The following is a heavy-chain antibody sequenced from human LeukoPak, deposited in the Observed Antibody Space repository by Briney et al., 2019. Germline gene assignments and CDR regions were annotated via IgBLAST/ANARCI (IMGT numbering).Heavy chain of an antibody. CDR1: GFTFSTYS. V-gene: IGHV3-48*01. CDR3: ARGGTNWGSSWYFDL. J-gene: IGHJ2*01. Sequence: GGSLRLSCAASGFTFSTYSMNWVRQAPGKGLEWVSYISSSSSTIYYADSVKGRFTISRDNAKNSLYLQMNGLRAEDTAVCYCARGGTNWGSSWYFDLWGRGTLVTVSS. CDR2: ISSSSSTI. D-gene: IGHD7-27*01.